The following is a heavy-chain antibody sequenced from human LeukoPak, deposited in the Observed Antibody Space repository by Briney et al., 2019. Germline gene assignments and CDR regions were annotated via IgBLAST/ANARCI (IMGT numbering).Heavy chain of an antibody. D-gene: IGHD3-9*01. V-gene: IGHV3-23*01. Sequence: PGGSLRLSCAASGFTFSSYAMSWVRQAPGKGLEWVSAISGSGGSTYYADSVKGRFTISRDNSKNTLYLQMNSLRAEDTAVYYCASGPVSYYDILTGPQLDDAFDIWGQGTMVTVSS. CDR1: GFTFSSYA. J-gene: IGHJ3*02. CDR3: ASGPVSYYDILTGPQLDDAFDI. CDR2: ISGSGGST.